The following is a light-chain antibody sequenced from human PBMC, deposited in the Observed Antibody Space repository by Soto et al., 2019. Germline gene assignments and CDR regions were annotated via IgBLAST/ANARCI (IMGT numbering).Light chain of an antibody. V-gene: IGKV3-15*01. Sequence: EIGMTQSPATLSVSPGERVTLSCWASQSVSSHLAWYQHKPGQAPRLLFYDASTRATGIPARFSGSGSGADFTLTISSLQSEDFALYYCHQYNSWPPGTFGQGTKVDIK. CDR1: QSVSSH. J-gene: IGKJ2*01. CDR2: DAS. CDR3: HQYNSWPPGT.